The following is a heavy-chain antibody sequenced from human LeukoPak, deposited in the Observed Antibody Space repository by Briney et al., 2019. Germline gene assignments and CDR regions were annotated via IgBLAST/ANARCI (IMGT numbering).Heavy chain of an antibody. V-gene: IGHV3-9*01. CDR2: ISWNSGSI. D-gene: IGHD3-22*01. J-gene: IGHJ4*02. CDR1: GFTFDDYA. CDR3: AKAYYYYDSSGHYYFDY. Sequence: GGSLRLSCAASGFTFDDYAMHWVRQAPGKGLERVSGISWNSGSIGYADSVKGRFTISRDNAKNSLYLQMNSLRAEDTALYYCAKAYYYYDSSGHYYFDYWGQGTLVTVSS.